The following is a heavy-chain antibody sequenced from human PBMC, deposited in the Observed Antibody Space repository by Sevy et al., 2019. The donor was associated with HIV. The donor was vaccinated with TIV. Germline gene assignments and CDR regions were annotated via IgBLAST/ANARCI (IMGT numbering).Heavy chain of an antibody. J-gene: IGHJ3*01. CDR1: GFTFSSYW. Sequence: GGSLRLSCAASSGFTFSSYWMSWVRQAPGKGLEWVANIKEDRSVKYYVDSVRGRFSISRDNAKNLLYLQMNSLRGEDTAVYYCARGTYYYDSSGYYHDVFELSGQGTLVTVSS. D-gene: IGHD3-22*01. V-gene: IGHV3-7*03. CDR3: ARGTYYYDSSGYYHDVFEL. CDR2: IKEDRSVK.